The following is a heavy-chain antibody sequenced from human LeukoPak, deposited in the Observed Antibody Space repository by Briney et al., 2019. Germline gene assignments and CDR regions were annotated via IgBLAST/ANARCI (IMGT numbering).Heavy chain of an antibody. CDR1: GGSFSGYY. CDR2: INHSGST. J-gene: IGHJ6*03. V-gene: IGHV4-34*01. Sequence: SETLSLTCAVNGGSFSGYYRSWIHQPPGKGLEWIGEINHSGSTNYNPSLKSRVTISVDTSKNQFSLKVRSVTAADRAVYYCARGRSSIAVAGTPYYYYCMDVWGKGTTVTVSS. CDR3: ARGRSSIAVAGTPYYYYCMDV. D-gene: IGHD6-19*01.